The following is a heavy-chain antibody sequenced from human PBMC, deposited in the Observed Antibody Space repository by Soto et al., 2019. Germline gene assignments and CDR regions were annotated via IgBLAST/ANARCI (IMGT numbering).Heavy chain of an antibody. CDR2: ISYDGSNK. Sequence: ESGGGVVQPGRSLRLSCAASGFSFSSYGMHWVRQAPGKGLEWVAVISYDGSNKYYADSVKGRFTISRDNSKNTLYLQMNSLRAEDTAVYYCAKDIRVGVAARSVGYYFDYWGQGTLVTVSS. V-gene: IGHV3-30*18. CDR1: GFSFSSYG. CDR3: AKDIRVGVAARSVGYYFDY. D-gene: IGHD6-6*01. J-gene: IGHJ4*02.